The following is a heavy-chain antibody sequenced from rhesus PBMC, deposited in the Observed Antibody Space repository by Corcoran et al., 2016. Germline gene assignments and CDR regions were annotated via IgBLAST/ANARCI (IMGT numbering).Heavy chain of an antibody. Sequence: EVQLVESGGGLVQPGGSLRLSCAASGFTFSGYDMNWVRQAPGKGLEWFSYISYTGKTIYYADSVKGRFTISRGNAKNSLFLQMSSLRAEDTAVYYCTRETSGFEFWGQGALVTVSS. CDR1: GFTFSGYD. J-gene: IGHJ1*01. CDR2: ISYTGKTI. CDR3: TRETSGFEF. V-gene: IGHV3-136*01. D-gene: IGHD2-21*01.